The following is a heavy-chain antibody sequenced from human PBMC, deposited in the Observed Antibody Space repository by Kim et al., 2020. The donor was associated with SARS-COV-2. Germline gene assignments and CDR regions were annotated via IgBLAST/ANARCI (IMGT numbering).Heavy chain of an antibody. Sequence: GGSLRLSCAASGFRFSDYYMSWIRQAPGKGLEWVSYISSGGGHTIYYADSVKGRFAVSRDNAQNSLYLQMSNLRAEDTAIYYCARIHGSSSSFDFWGQGALVSVSS. CDR2: ISSGGGHTI. CDR1: GFRFSDYY. D-gene: IGHD6-6*01. CDR3: ARIHGSSSSFDF. V-gene: IGHV3-11*01. J-gene: IGHJ4*02.